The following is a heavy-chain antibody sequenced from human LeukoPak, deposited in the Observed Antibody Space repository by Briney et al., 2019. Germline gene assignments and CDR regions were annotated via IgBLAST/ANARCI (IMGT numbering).Heavy chain of an antibody. CDR3: ARGRYGGGWYDY. CDR1: GGSIDTYY. V-gene: IGHV4-59*01. Sequence: PSETLSLTCTVSGGSIDTYYWTWSRQPPGKGLEYIAYIYYTGSTDYNPSFKSRVRMSLDTSKNQFSLVLNSVTAADTAVYYCARGRYGGGWYDYWDQGTLVTVSS. D-gene: IGHD6-19*01. CDR2: IYYTGST. J-gene: IGHJ4*02.